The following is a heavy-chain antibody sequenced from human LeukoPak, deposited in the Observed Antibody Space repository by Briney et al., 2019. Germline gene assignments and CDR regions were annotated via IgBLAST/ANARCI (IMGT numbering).Heavy chain of an antibody. D-gene: IGHD4-23*01. V-gene: IGHV3-11*05. CDR2: ISSSSSYT. Sequence: PGGSLRLSCAASGFTFSDYSMYWIRQAPGKGLEWVSYISSSSSYTNYADSVKGRFPISRDNAKNSLYLQMNSLRVEDTAVYYCARVRKYGGNSYYFDYWGQGTLVTVSS. CDR1: GFTFSDYS. J-gene: IGHJ4*02. CDR3: ARVRKYGGNSYYFDY.